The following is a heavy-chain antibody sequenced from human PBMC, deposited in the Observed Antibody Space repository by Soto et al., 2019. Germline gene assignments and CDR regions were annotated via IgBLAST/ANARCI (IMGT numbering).Heavy chain of an antibody. CDR1: GFTCSGYS. Sequence: PGGSLRLSCGASGFTCSGYSMNWVRQAPGEGLEWVSSISSSSSYIYYADSVKGRFTISRDNAKNSLYLQMNSLRAEDTAVYYCARYDSSGYYWPYYYYGMDVWGQGTTVTVSS. J-gene: IGHJ6*02. V-gene: IGHV3-21*01. D-gene: IGHD3-22*01. CDR2: ISSSSSYI. CDR3: ARYDSSGYYWPYYYYGMDV.